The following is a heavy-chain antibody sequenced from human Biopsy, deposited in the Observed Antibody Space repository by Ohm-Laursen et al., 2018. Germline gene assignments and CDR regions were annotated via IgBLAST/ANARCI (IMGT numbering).Heavy chain of an antibody. CDR1: GGSVSSGSDY. D-gene: IGHD3-3*01. CDR3: ARLYRLDDYWNDDPPDAFDV. CDR2: ISNRGST. J-gene: IGHJ3*01. Sequence: SETLSLTCTVSGGSVSSGSDYWSWIRQSPGKGLEWIGYISNRGSTNYNPSLRGRVTIPVDTSKNQFSLKLSSLTAADTAVFFCARLYRLDDYWNDDPPDAFDVWGQGTVVTVSS. V-gene: IGHV4-61*01.